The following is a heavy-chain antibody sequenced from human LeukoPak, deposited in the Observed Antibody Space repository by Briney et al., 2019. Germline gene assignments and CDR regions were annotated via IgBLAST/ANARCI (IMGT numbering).Heavy chain of an antibody. CDR1: KFAFSSYA. CDR2: INSDGSST. D-gene: IGHD3-22*01. Sequence: QSGGSLRLSCAASKFAFSSYAMSWVRQAPGKGLVWVSRINSDGSSTSYADSVKGRFTISRDNAKNTLYLQMNSLRAEDTAVYYCARSYYYDSSGYLGPLDYWGQGTLVTVSS. V-gene: IGHV3-74*01. J-gene: IGHJ4*02. CDR3: ARSYYYDSSGYLGPLDY.